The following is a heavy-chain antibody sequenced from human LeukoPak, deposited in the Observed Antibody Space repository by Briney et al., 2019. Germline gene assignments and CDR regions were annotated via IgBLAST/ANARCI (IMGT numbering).Heavy chain of an antibody. D-gene: IGHD2-2*01. Sequence: GGSLRLSCAASGFTLSDYYMSWIRQAPGKGLEWVSYISSSGSIIYYADSVKGRFTVSRENAKNSLYLQMNSLRAEDTAMYYCARDYATLDVWGQGTTVTVSS. J-gene: IGHJ6*02. V-gene: IGHV3-11*01. CDR1: GFTLSDYY. CDR3: ARDYATLDV. CDR2: ISSSGSII.